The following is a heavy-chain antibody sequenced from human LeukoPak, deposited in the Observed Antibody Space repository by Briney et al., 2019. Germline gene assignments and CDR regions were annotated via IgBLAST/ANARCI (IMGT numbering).Heavy chain of an antibody. CDR2: INHSGST. D-gene: IGHD3-22*01. J-gene: IGHJ1*01. Sequence: SETLSLTCAVYGGSFSGYYWSWIRQPPGKGLGWIGEINHSGSTNYNPSLKSRVTISVDTSKNQFSLKLSSVTAADTAVYYCARGVLRGYYYDSVFAFQHWGQGTLVTVSS. V-gene: IGHV4-34*01. CDR3: ARGVLRGYYYDSVFAFQH. CDR1: GGSFSGYY.